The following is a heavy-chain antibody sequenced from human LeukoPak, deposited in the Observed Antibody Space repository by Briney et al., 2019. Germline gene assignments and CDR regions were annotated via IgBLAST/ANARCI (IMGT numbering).Heavy chain of an antibody. CDR1: GGSISSGLYY. V-gene: IGHV4-61*02. Sequence: SETLSLTCTVSGGSISSGLYYWSWIRQPAGKGLEWIGRIYTSGSTNYNPSLKSRVTISVDTSKNQFSLKLSSVTAADTAVYYCARVQRGNDAFDIWGQGTMATVSS. J-gene: IGHJ3*02. CDR3: ARVQRGNDAFDI. D-gene: IGHD7-27*01. CDR2: IYTSGST.